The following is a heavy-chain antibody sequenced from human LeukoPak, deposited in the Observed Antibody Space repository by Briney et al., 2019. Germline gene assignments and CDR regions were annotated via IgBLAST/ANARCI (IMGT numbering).Heavy chain of an antibody. CDR3: ARGSYDFWSGRLYYYYGMDV. J-gene: IGHJ6*02. CDR2: ISSSGSTI. D-gene: IGHD3-3*01. CDR1: GFTFSDYY. V-gene: IGHV3-11*01. Sequence: GGSLRLSCAASGFTFSDYYMSWIRQAPGKGLEWVSYISSSGSTIYYADSVKGRFTISRDNAKNSLYLQMNSLRAEDTAVYYCARGSYDFWSGRLYYYYGMDVWGQGTTVTVSS.